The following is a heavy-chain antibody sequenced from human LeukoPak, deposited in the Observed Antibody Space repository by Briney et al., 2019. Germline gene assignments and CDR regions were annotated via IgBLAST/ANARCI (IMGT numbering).Heavy chain of an antibody. J-gene: IGHJ4*02. D-gene: IGHD4-23*01. CDR1: GFTFSMYW. Sequence: PGGSLRLSCAASGFTFSMYWMSWVRQAPGKGLEWVASMKQDGSEEYYVDSVKGRFTISRDNAKTSVYLQMNSLRAEDTAVYYCASLRWFFDHWGQGTLVTVSS. CDR2: MKQDGSEE. CDR3: ASLRWFFDH. V-gene: IGHV3-7*01.